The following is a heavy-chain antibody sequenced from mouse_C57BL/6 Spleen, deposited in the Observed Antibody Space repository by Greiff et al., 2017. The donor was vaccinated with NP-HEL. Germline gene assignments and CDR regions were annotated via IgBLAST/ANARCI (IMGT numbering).Heavy chain of an antibody. CDR2: IYPRSGNT. J-gene: IGHJ1*03. Sequence: VQLQQSGAELARPGASVKLSCKASGYTFTSYGISWVKQRTGQGLEWIGEIYPRSGNTYYNEKFKGKATLTADKSSSTAYMELRSLTSEDSAVYFCATSYYYGSSPWYFDVWGTRTTVTVSS. V-gene: IGHV1-81*01. D-gene: IGHD1-1*01. CDR3: ATSYYYGSSPWYFDV. CDR1: GYTFTSYG.